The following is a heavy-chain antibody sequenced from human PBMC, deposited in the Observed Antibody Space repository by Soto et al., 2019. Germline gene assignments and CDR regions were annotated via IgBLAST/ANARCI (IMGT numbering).Heavy chain of an antibody. V-gene: IGHV1-46*01. CDR3: ARVRIAARLDYYYYGMDV. CDR1: GYTFTSYY. Sequence: GASVKVSCKASGYTFTSYYMHWVRQAPGQGLEWMGIINPSGGSTSYAQKFQGRVTMTRDTSTSTVYMELSSLRSEDTAVYYCARVRIAARLDYYYYGMDVWGQGTTVTVSS. CDR2: INPSGGST. D-gene: IGHD6-6*01. J-gene: IGHJ6*02.